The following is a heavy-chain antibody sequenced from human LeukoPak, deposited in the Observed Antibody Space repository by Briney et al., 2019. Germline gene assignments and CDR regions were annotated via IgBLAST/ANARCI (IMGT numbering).Heavy chain of an antibody. CDR1: GFTFSSYA. Sequence: PGRSLRLSCAASGFTFSSYAMHWVRQAPGKGLEWVAVISYDGSNKYYADSVKGRFTISRDNSKNTPYLQMNSLRAEDTAVYYCARDRTPPRIAVAGTIDYWGQGTLVTVSS. J-gene: IGHJ4*02. D-gene: IGHD6-19*01. CDR2: ISYDGSNK. V-gene: IGHV3-30-3*01. CDR3: ARDRTPPRIAVAGTIDY.